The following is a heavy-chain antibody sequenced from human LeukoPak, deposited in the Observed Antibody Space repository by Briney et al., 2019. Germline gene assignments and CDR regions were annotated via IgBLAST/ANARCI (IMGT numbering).Heavy chain of an antibody. D-gene: IGHD3-9*01. V-gene: IGHV1-2*02. Sequence: ASVKVSCKASGGTFSSYAISWVRQAPGQGLEWMGWINPNSGGTNYAQKFQGRVTMTRDTSISTAYMELSRLRSDDTAVYYCARGAAPIFPVPLPNYYMDVWGKGTTVTVSS. J-gene: IGHJ6*03. CDR2: INPNSGGT. CDR1: GGTFSSYA. CDR3: ARGAAPIFPVPLPNYYMDV.